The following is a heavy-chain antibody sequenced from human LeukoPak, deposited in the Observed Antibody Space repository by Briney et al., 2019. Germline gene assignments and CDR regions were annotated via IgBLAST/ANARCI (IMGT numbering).Heavy chain of an antibody. D-gene: IGHD5-24*01. CDR1: GGSISSGGYY. J-gene: IGHJ4*02. CDR3: ARVEMATMRLDY. V-gene: IGHV4-31*03. Sequence: PSETLSLTCTVSGGSISSGGYYWSWIRQHPGKGLEWIGYIYYSGSTYYNPSLKSRVTISVDTSKNQFFLKLSSVTAADTAVYYCARVEMATMRLDYWGQGTLVTVSS. CDR2: IYYSGST.